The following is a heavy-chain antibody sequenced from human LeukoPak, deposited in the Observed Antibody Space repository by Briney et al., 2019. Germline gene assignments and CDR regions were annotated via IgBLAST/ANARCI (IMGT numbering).Heavy chain of an antibody. J-gene: IGHJ4*02. Sequence: ASVKVSCKASGGTFSSYAISWVRQAPGQGLEWMGIINPSGGSTTYAQKFQGRVTMTRDTSTSTVYMELSSLRSEDTAVYYCARAYSSSWYDDYWGQGTLVTVSS. CDR1: GGTFSSYA. D-gene: IGHD6-13*01. V-gene: IGHV1-46*01. CDR2: INPSGGST. CDR3: ARAYSSSWYDDY.